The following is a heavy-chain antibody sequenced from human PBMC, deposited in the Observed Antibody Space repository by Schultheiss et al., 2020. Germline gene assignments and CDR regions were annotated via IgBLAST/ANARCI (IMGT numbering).Heavy chain of an antibody. J-gene: IGHJ4*02. CDR2: INHSGST. CDR1: GGSFIGYY. D-gene: IGHD6-13*01. V-gene: IGHV4-34*01. Sequence: SETLSLTCAVYGGSFIGYYWSWIRQPPGKGLEWIGEINHSGSTNYNPSLKSRVTISVDTSKNQFSLKLSSVTAADTAVYYCAKDRIAAALDYWGQGTLVTVSA. CDR3: AKDRIAAALDY.